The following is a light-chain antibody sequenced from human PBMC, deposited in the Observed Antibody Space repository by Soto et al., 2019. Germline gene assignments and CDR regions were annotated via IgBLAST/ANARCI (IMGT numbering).Light chain of an antibody. J-gene: IGKJ1*01. Sequence: DIQMTQSPSTLSASVGDRVTITCRASESISTWLAWYQQKRGKAPNVXIYKASSLESGVPSRFSGSGSGTECTRTISSLQPDDFETDYCQQYNIYSWTFGQGTKVDIK. V-gene: IGKV1-5*03. CDR2: KAS. CDR3: QQYNIYSWT. CDR1: ESISTW.